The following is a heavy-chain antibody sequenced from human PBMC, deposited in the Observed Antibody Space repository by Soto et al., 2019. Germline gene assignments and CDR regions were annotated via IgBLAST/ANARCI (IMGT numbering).Heavy chain of an antibody. CDR2: IYPGDSDT. Sequence: GESLKISCKGSGYSFTSYWLSWVRQMPGKGLERMGIIYPGDSDTRYSPSFQGQVTISADKSISTAYLQWSSLKASDTAMYYRARQRRYCSSTSCLVNSYGLDVWGQGTTVPVSS. CDR3: ARQRRYCSSTSCLVNSYGLDV. D-gene: IGHD2-2*01. CDR1: GYSFTSYW. J-gene: IGHJ6*02. V-gene: IGHV5-51*01.